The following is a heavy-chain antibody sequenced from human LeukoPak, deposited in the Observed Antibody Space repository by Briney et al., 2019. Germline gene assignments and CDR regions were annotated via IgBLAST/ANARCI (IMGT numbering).Heavy chain of an antibody. Sequence: PGGALSLSCAASGFTSTSYSINWVRQAPGKGLEWISYVSSTGKTTYYAASVKGRVTFSRDDADNSLYLQMNSLRVEDTGVYYCASRPLSGRSTWYTLDFWGQGVLVTVSS. CDR3: ASRPLSGRSTWYTLDF. D-gene: IGHD6-13*01. CDR1: GFTSTSYS. V-gene: IGHV3-48*04. J-gene: IGHJ4*02. CDR2: VSSTGKTT.